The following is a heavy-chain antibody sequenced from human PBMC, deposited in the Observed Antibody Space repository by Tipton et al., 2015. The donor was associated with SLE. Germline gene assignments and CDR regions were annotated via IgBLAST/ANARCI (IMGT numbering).Heavy chain of an antibody. Sequence: SLRLSRAASGFTFSSYEMNWVRQAPGKGLEWVSYISSSGSTIYYADSVKGRFTISRDNAKNSLYLQMNSLRAEDTAVYYCAREGRLGVDAFDIWGQGTMVTVSS. CDR3: AREGRLGVDAFDI. D-gene: IGHD3-10*01. CDR1: GFTFSSYE. CDR2: ISSSGSTI. V-gene: IGHV3-48*03. J-gene: IGHJ3*02.